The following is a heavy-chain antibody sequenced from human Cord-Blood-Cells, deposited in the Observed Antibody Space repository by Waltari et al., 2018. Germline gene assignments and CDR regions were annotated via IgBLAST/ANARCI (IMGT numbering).Heavy chain of an antibody. CDR3: ATDRLSSSGWYVGRNWFDP. J-gene: IGHJ5*02. D-gene: IGHD6-19*01. Sequence: QVQLVQSGAEVKKPGSSVKVSCKASGGTFSSYAINWVRQAPGQGLEWMGGIIPNLGTANNAQKVQGRGTITEDEATRTAYMELSSLRSEDTAVYYCATDRLSSSGWYVGRNWFDPWGQGTLVTVSS. CDR2: IIPNLGTA. V-gene: IGHV1-69*01. CDR1: GGTFSSYA.